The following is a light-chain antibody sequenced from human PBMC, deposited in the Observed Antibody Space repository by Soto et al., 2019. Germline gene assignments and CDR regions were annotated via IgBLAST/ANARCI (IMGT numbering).Light chain of an antibody. CDR1: QSVSSN. Sequence: EIVMTQSPATLSVSPGERATLSCRASQSVSSNLAWYQQKPGQTPRLLIYGASSRATGIPDRFSGGGSETDFTLTISRLESEDSAVYYCQQYGISPFTFGGGTKGDIK. J-gene: IGKJ4*01. CDR3: QQYGISPFT. CDR2: GAS. V-gene: IGKV3-20*01.